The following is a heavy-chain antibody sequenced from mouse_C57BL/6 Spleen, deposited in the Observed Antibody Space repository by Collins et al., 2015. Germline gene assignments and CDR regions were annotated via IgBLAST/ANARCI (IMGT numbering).Heavy chain of an antibody. CDR1: GYSITSDYA. J-gene: IGHJ2*01. CDR3: ARTRYYFDY. V-gene: IGHV3-2*02. CDR2: ISYSGST. Sequence: DVQLQESGPGLVKPSQSLSLTCTVTGYSITSDYAWNWIRQFPGNKLEWMGYISYSGSTSYNPSLKSRISITRDTSKNQFFLRLNSVTTEDTATYYCARTRYYFDYWGQGTTLTVSS.